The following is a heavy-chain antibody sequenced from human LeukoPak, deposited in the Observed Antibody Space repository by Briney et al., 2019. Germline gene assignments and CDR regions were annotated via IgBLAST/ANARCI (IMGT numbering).Heavy chain of an antibody. CDR3: ARDLEVVAATGYFDY. Sequence: GGSLRLSCAVSGFTFSDYYMSWIRQAPGKGLEWVSYISSSGSTIYYADSVKGRFTISRDNAKNSLYLQMNSLRAEDTAVYYCARDLEVVAATGYFDYWGQGTLVTVSS. J-gene: IGHJ4*02. D-gene: IGHD2-15*01. V-gene: IGHV3-11*04. CDR1: GFTFSDYY. CDR2: ISSSGSTI.